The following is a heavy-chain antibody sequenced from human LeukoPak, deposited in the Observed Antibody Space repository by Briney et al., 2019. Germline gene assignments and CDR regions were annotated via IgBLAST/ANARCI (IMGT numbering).Heavy chain of an antibody. J-gene: IGHJ4*02. CDR1: GFTFSSFA. CDR3: AKQRASYGYVFDY. CDR2: TSGSGGNT. D-gene: IGHD5-18*01. V-gene: IGHV3-23*01. Sequence: PGGSLRLSCAASGFTFSSFAMSWVRQAPGKGLEWVSSTSGSGGNTYYAHSVKGRFTISRDNFKTTLFLQMTSLRAEDTATYYCAKQRASYGYVFDYWGQGTLVTVSS.